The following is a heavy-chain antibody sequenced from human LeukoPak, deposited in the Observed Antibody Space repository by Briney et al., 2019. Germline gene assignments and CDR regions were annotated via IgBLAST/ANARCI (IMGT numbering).Heavy chain of an antibody. J-gene: IGHJ4*02. CDR2: IYTSGST. V-gene: IGHV4-61*02. Sequence: SETLSLTCTVSGGSISSGSYYWSWIRQPAGKGLEWIGRIYTSGSTNYNPSLKSRVTISVDTSKNQFSLKLSSVTAADTAVYYCASLCSGGSCYSFDYWGQGTLVTVSS. CDR1: GGSISSGSYY. CDR3: ASLCSGGSCYSFDY. D-gene: IGHD2-15*01.